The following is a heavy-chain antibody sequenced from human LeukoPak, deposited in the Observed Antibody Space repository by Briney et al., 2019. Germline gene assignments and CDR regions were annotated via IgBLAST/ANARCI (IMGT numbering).Heavy chain of an antibody. CDR3: ASMYLSQYGQH. Sequence: GGSLRLSCAASRHTVNSNYMSWGRQAPGKGLEWVSVIYSGGSTYYADSVKGRFTISRDNSKNTLYLQMNSLRAEDTAVYYCASMYLSQYGQHWGQGTLVTVSS. CDR2: IYSGGST. J-gene: IGHJ1*01. CDR1: RHTVNSNY. D-gene: IGHD2-8*01. V-gene: IGHV3-53*01.